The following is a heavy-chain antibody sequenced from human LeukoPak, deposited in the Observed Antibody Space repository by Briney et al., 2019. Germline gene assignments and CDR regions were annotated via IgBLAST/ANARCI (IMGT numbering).Heavy chain of an antibody. CDR1: GFTVSSNY. V-gene: IGHV3-53*05. Sequence: PGGSLRLSCAASGFTVSSNYMSWVRQAPGKGLEWVSVIYSGGSTYYADSVKGRFTISRDNSKNTLYLQMNSLRAEDTAVYYCAKGYYDFWSGYYKGDAFDIWGQGTMVTVSS. CDR2: IYSGGST. CDR3: AKGYYDFWSGYYKGDAFDI. D-gene: IGHD3-3*01. J-gene: IGHJ3*02.